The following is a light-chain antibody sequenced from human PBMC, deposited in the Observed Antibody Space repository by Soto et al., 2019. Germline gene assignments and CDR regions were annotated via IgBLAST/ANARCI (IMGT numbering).Light chain of an antibody. V-gene: IGKV1-39*01. CDR2: AAS. J-gene: IGKJ4*01. CDR3: QQSYSTPLT. Sequence: DIQMTQPQSSLSASVGDRVTITCRASHSISSSLNWYQQKPGKAPKLLIYAASSLQSGVPSRFSGSGSGTDFTLTISSLQPEDFATYYCQQSYSTPLTFGGGTKVDIK. CDR1: HSISSS.